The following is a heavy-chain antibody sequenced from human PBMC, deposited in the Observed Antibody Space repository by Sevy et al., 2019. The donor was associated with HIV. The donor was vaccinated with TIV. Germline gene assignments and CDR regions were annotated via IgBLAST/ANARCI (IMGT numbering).Heavy chain of an antibody. CDR2: IYYTGST. CDR3: ARENHWEDFDSSGDYLKGNYFDS. V-gene: IGHV4-59*01. CDR1: GGSISSYF. Sequence: KQSQTLSLTCTVSGGSISSYFWSWIRQSPGKGLEWIGYIYYTGSTIYSPSLKSRVTISVDTSKNQFSLKLSSVTDADTAISYCARENHWEDFDSSGDYLKGNYFDSWGQGTLVTVSS. D-gene: IGHD3-22*01. J-gene: IGHJ4*02.